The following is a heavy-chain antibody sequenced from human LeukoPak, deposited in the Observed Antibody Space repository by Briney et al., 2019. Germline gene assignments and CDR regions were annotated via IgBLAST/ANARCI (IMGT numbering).Heavy chain of an antibody. CDR1: GFTVSSNY. CDR3: ARGLYDFWSGYPFDY. D-gene: IGHD3-3*01. Sequence: GGSLRLSCAASGFTVSSNYMSWVRQAPGKGLEWVSVIYSGGSTYYADSVKGRFTISRDNSKNTLYLQMNSLRAEDTAVYYCARGLYDFWSGYPFDYWGQGTLVTVSS. J-gene: IGHJ4*02. CDR2: IYSGGST. V-gene: IGHV3-66*01.